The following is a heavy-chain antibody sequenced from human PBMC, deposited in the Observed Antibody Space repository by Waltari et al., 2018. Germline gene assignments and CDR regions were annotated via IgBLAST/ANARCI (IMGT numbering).Heavy chain of an antibody. J-gene: IGHJ4*02. D-gene: IGHD6-13*01. V-gene: IGHV3-21*01. CDR3: ARGSYSSSWYEFDY. Sequence: EVQLVESGGGLVKPGGSLSLSCAASGFHFISSRLNCVRQPPGKGLWWVSSIISSSSYIYYADSVKGRFTISRDNAKNSLYLQMNSLRAEDTAVYYCARGSYSSSWYEFDYWGQGTLVTVSS. CDR1: GFHFISSR. CDR2: IISSSSYI.